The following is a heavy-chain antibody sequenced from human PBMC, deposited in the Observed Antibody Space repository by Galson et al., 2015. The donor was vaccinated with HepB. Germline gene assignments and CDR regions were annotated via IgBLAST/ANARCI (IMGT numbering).Heavy chain of an antibody. D-gene: IGHD1-26*01. J-gene: IGHJ6*02. CDR2: IIPIFGTA. Sequence: SVKVSCKASGGTFSSYAISWVQQAPGQGLEWMGGIIPIFGTANYAQKFQGRVTITADESTSTAYMELSSLRSEDTAVYYCARDESVGATTALGYYYYGMDVWGQGTTVTVSS. V-gene: IGHV1-69*13. CDR3: ARDESVGATTALGYYYYGMDV. CDR1: GGTFSSYA.